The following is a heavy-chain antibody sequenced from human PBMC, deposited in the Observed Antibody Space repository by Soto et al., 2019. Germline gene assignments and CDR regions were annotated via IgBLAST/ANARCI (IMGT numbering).Heavy chain of an antibody. Sequence: GGSLRLSCAASGFTFSDYYMSWIRQAPGKGLEWVSYISSSSSYTNYADSVKGRFTISRDNAKNSLYLQMNSLRAEDTAMYYCAREPPTHYYYYGMDVWGQGTTVTVSS. CDR1: GFTFSDYY. J-gene: IGHJ6*02. CDR3: AREPPTHYYYYGMDV. CDR2: ISSSSSYT. V-gene: IGHV3-11*06.